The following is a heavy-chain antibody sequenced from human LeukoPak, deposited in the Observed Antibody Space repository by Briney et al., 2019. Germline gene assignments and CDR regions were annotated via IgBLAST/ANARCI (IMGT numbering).Heavy chain of an antibody. J-gene: IGHJ5*02. CDR1: GGSISSSSYY. CDR3: ARSTNWFDP. CDR2: IYYSGST. V-gene: IGHV4-39*01. Sequence: SETLSLTCTVSGGSISSSSYYWGWIRQPPGKGLEWIGSIYYSGSTYYNPSLKSRVTISVDTSKNQFSLKLSSVTAADTAVYYCARSTNWFDPWGQGTLVTVSS.